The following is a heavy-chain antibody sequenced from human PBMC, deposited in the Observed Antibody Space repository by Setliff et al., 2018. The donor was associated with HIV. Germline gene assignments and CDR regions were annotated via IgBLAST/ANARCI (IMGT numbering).Heavy chain of an antibody. Sequence: ASVKVSCKASGYTFNNYGISWVRQAPGQGLEWMGWINTHSGYTNYAQNVQGRVTVAMDTSTSTAYMELRSLKSDDTAVYYCARGKTWLRFLDYWGQGTLVTVS. J-gene: IGHJ4*02. CDR3: ARGKTWLRFLDY. D-gene: IGHD5-12*01. V-gene: IGHV1-18*01. CDR1: GYTFNNYG. CDR2: INTHSGYT.